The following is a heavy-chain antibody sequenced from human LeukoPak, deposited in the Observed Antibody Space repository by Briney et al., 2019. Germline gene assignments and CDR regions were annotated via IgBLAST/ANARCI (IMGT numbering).Heavy chain of an antibody. CDR1: GYSFTSYW. J-gene: IGHJ4*02. CDR2: IYPGDSDT. D-gene: IGHD3-10*01. CDR3: ASYYGSGSYTSPFDY. Sequence: GESLKISCKGSGYSFTSYWIGWVRQMPGKGLEWMGIIYPGDSDTRYSPSFQGQVTISADKSISTAYLQWSSLKASDTAMYYCASYYGSGSYTSPFDYWGQGTLVTVSS. V-gene: IGHV5-51*01.